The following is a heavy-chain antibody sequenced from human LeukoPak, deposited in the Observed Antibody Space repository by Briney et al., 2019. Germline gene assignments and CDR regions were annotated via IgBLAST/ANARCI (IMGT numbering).Heavy chain of an antibody. D-gene: IGHD1-1*01. CDR3: ARDPGTTNWFDP. CDR1: GFTFSSYA. V-gene: IGHV3-23*01. CDR2: ICSNDNNT. Sequence: GGSLRLSCAASGFTFSSYAMNWVRQAPGKGLEWVSAICSNDNNTYYANSVKGRFTISRDNSKNTLSLQLNSLRAEDTAVYYCARDPGTTNWFDPWGQGTLVTVSS. J-gene: IGHJ5*02.